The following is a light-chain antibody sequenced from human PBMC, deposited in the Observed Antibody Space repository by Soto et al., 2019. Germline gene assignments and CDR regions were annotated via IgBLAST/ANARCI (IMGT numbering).Light chain of an antibody. Sequence: QSALTQPASVSGSPGQSINISCTGTSSDVGRYNFVSWYQQHPGKAPKLMIYDVTNRPSGVSSRFSGSKSGNTASLTISGLQXXDEADYYCNSFTSSSTRVFGGGTKLTVL. CDR3: NSFTSSSTRV. J-gene: IGLJ2*01. V-gene: IGLV2-14*01. CDR1: SSDVGRYNF. CDR2: DVT.